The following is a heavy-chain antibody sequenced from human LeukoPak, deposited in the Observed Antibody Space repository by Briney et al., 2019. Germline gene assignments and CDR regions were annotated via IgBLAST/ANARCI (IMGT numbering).Heavy chain of an antibody. J-gene: IGHJ4*02. CDR2: ISAYNGNT. Sequence: GASVKVSCKASGYTFTSYGISWVRQAPGQGLEWMGWISAYNGNTNYAQKLQGRVTMTTDTSTSTAYKELRSLRSDDTAVYYCAYIFGSGSYRPLGYWGQGTLVIVSS. V-gene: IGHV1-18*01. CDR3: AYIFGSGSYRPLGY. CDR1: GYTFTSYG. D-gene: IGHD3-10*01.